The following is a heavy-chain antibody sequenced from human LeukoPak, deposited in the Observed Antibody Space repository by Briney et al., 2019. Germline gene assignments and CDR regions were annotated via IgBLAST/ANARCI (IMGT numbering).Heavy chain of an antibody. J-gene: IGHJ4*02. CDR2: ISYDGSNE. D-gene: IGHD6-13*01. V-gene: IGHV3-30*04. CDR1: GFTFSSYV. CDR3: ARGGPAAGRFDY. Sequence: PGGSLRLSCAASGFTFSSYVMHWVRQAPGKGLEWVAIISYDGSNEYYADSVKGRFTISRDNSKNTLYLQMNSLRAEDTAVYYCARGGPAAGRFDYWGQGTLVTVSS.